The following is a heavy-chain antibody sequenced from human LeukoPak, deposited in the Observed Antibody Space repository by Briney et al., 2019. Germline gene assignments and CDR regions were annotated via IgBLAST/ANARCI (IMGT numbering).Heavy chain of an antibody. CDR2: IYYSGSP. CDR1: TGSISSFY. Sequence: PSENLSLTCTVSTGSISSFYWGWIRQPPGKGLEWIGHIYYSGSPNYNPSLQSRVTISLDTSRNQFSLKLYSVTAADTAVYYCARYSASHVTFDYWGQGTLVTVSS. V-gene: IGHV4-59*01. J-gene: IGHJ4*02. D-gene: IGHD1-26*01. CDR3: ARYSASHVTFDY.